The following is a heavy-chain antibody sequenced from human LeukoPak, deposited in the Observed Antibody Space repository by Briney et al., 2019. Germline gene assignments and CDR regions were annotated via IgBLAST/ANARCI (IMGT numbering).Heavy chain of an antibody. D-gene: IGHD1-26*01. Sequence: NFSNYWMTWVRQAPGKGLEWIGSIYYSGSTYYNPSLKSRVTISVDTSKNQFSLKLSSVTAADTAVYYCARLGIFDYWGQGTLVTVSS. CDR2: IYYSGST. J-gene: IGHJ4*02. CDR1: NFSNYW. CDR3: ARLGIFDY. V-gene: IGHV4-39*01.